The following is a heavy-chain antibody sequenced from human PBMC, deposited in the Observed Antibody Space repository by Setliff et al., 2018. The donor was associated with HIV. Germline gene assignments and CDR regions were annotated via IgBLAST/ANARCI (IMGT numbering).Heavy chain of an antibody. Sequence: GASVKVSCKSSGYTFTAYYLHWVRQAPGQGLAWMGWINPNSGDTAYAQKFQGRVTMTEDASTDTAYMQLTSLRSEDTAVYYCARAPLTIFGVIIIPVYFDYWGQGTLVTVSS. CDR1: GYTFTAYY. CDR3: ARAPLTIFGVIIIPVYFDY. V-gene: IGHV1-2*02. D-gene: IGHD3-3*01. CDR2: INPNSGDT. J-gene: IGHJ4*02.